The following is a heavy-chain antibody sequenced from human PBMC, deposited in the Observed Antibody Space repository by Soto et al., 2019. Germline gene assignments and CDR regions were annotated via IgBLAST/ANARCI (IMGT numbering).Heavy chain of an antibody. Sequence: QVQLQQWGAGLLKPSETLSPTCAVYGGSFSGYYWSWIRQPPGKGLEWIGEINHSGSTNYNPSLKSRVTISVDTSKNQFSLKLSSVTAADTAVYYCEGGTGGYYYGMDVWGQGTTVTVSS. CDR1: GGSFSGYY. CDR2: INHSGST. J-gene: IGHJ6*02. V-gene: IGHV4-34*01. D-gene: IGHD3-16*01. CDR3: EGGTGGYYYGMDV.